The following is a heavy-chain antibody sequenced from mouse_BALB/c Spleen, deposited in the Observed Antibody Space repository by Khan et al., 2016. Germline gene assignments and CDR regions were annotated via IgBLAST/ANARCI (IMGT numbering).Heavy chain of an antibody. Sequence: QVQLQQPGAELAKPGASVKMSCKASGYTFTSYWMHWVKQRPGQGLEWIGYINPSTGYTEYNQKFKDKATLTADKSSSTAYMQLSSLTSEDSAVYYCARGVREFAYWGQGTLVTVSA. CDR1: GYTFTSYW. J-gene: IGHJ3*01. D-gene: IGHD2-14*01. V-gene: IGHV1-7*01. CDR2: INPSTGYT. CDR3: ARGVREFAY.